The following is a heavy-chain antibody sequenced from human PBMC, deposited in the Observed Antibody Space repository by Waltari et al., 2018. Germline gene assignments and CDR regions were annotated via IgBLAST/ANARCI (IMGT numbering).Heavy chain of an antibody. D-gene: IGHD3-3*01. CDR1: GGSISSYY. Sequence: QVQLQESGPGLVKPSETLSLTCTVSGGSISSYYWIWIRQPPGKGLEWIGYIYYSGSTNYNPALKSRVTISVDTSKNQFSLKLSSVTAADTAVYYCARSAFDFWSGPYDYWGQGTLVTVSS. CDR3: ARSAFDFWSGPYDY. J-gene: IGHJ4*02. CDR2: IYYSGST. V-gene: IGHV4-59*01.